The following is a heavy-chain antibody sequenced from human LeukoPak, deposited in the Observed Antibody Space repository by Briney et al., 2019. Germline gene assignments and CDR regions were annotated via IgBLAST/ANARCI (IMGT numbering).Heavy chain of an antibody. J-gene: IGHJ4*02. CDR2: INHSGST. CDR3: AVLIRGVIKTMAAPFDY. D-gene: IGHD3-10*01. CDR1: GGSFSGYY. V-gene: IGHV4-34*01. Sequence: PSETLSLTCAVYGGSFSGYYWSWIRQPPGKGLEWIGEINHSGSTNYNPSLKSRVTISVDTSKNQFSLKLSSVTAADTAVYYCAVLIRGVIKTMAAPFDYWGQGTLVTVSS.